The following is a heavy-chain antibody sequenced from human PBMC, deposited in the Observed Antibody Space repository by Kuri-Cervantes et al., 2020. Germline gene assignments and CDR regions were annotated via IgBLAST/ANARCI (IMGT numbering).Heavy chain of an antibody. D-gene: IGHD5-24*01. CDR2: INHSGST. CDR3: ATYNEGEIGRGS. J-gene: IGHJ5*02. Sequence: SETLSLTCAVYGGSFSGYYWSWSRQPPGKGLEWIGEINHSGSTNYNPSLKSRVTISVDTSKNQFSLRVTSVTAADTAVYYCATYNEGEIGRGSWGQGTLVTVSS. CDR1: GGSFSGYY. V-gene: IGHV4-34*01.